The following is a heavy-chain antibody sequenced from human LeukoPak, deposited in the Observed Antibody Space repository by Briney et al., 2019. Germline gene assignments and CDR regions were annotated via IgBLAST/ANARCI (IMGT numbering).Heavy chain of an antibody. J-gene: IGHJ6*02. Sequence: ASVKVSCKASGYTFTSYGISWVRQAPGQGLEWMGWISAYNGNTNYAQKLQGRVTMTTDTSTSTAYMELRSLRSDDTAVYYCARVDSSGWSYRPYRPWERYYYYGMDVWGQGTTVTVSS. CDR3: ARVDSSGWSYRPYRPWERYYYYGMDV. V-gene: IGHV1-18*01. CDR2: ISAYNGNT. D-gene: IGHD6-19*01. CDR1: GYTFTSYG.